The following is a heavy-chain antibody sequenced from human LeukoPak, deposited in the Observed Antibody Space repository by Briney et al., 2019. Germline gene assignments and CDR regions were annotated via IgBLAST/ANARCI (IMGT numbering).Heavy chain of an antibody. D-gene: IGHD1-1*01. Sequence: GGSLILSCAASGFTFSNFWMSWVRQAPGKGLEWVANIKVDGSEKYYVDSVKGRFTISKDNAENSLYLQMNSLRAEDTAVYYCARKTGTTGEAFDYWGQGTQVTVSS. CDR2: IKVDGSEK. CDR3: ARKTGTTGEAFDY. V-gene: IGHV3-7*03. CDR1: GFTFSNFW. J-gene: IGHJ4*02.